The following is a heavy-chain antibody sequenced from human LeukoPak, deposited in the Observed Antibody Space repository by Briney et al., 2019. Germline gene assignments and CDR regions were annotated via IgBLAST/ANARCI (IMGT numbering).Heavy chain of an antibody. CDR3: ASLPIAARFLRPSNFDY. J-gene: IGHJ4*02. V-gene: IGHV4-31*03. CDR2: IYYSGST. D-gene: IGHD6-6*01. Sequence: SETLSLTCTVSGGSISSGCYYWSWIRQHPGKGLEWIGYIYYSGSTYYNPSLKSRVTISVDTSKNQFSLKLSSVTAADTAVYYCASLPIAARFLRPSNFDYWGQGTLVTVSS. CDR1: GGSISSGCYY.